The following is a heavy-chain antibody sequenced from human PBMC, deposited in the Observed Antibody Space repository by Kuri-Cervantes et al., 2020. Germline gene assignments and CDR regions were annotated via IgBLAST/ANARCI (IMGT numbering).Heavy chain of an antibody. Sequence: ESLKISCAASGFTFSNAWMSWVRQAPGKGLEWVGRIKSKTDGGTTDYAAPVKGRFTISRDDSKNTLYLQMNSLKTEDTAVYYCTTDPHYYDYYYYGMDVWGQGTTVTVSS. CDR1: GFTFSNAW. V-gene: IGHV3-15*01. CDR3: TTDPHYYDYYYYGMDV. D-gene: IGHD3-22*01. CDR2: IKSKTDGGTT. J-gene: IGHJ6*02.